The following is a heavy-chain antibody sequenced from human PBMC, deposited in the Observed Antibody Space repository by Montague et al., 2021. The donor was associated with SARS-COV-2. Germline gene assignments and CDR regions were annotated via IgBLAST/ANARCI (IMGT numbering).Heavy chain of an antibody. CDR2: ISSSGGI. D-gene: IGHD5-12*01. CDR3: ARQYIGYNRRFDY. V-gene: IGHV4-4*07. J-gene: IGHJ4*02. CDR1: GSISGYY. Sequence: SETLSLTCTVSGSISGYYWTWIRQSAGKGLEWIGRISSSGGIDXXAPLXSRVTMSLDTSKIQLSLKLSSVTAADTAVYYCARQYIGYNRRFDYWGQGALVTVSP.